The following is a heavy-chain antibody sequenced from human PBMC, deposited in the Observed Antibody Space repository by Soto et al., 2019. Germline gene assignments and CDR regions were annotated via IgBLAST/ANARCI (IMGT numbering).Heavy chain of an antibody. Sequence: EVQLVESGGDLLQPGKSLRLSCAASGFTFDDYAMHWVRQAPGKGLEWISGISWNGRNIGYADSVTGRFTISRDNAGKSVYLQMDNLRPDDTAFYYCAKGGTAMVPFYHGLDVWGQGTTVTVSS. V-gene: IGHV3-9*01. CDR2: ISWNGRNI. CDR3: AKGGTAMVPFYHGLDV. D-gene: IGHD5-18*01. J-gene: IGHJ6*02. CDR1: GFTFDDYA.